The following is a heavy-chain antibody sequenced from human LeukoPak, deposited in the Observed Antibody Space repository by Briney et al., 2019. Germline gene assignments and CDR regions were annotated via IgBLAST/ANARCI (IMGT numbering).Heavy chain of an antibody. CDR1: GYTLTELS. CDR3: ATKGNYDILTGYFDY. D-gene: IGHD3-9*01. CDR2: FDPEDGET. J-gene: IGHJ4*02. Sequence: ASVKVSFKVSGYTLTELSMHWVRQAPGKGLEWMGGFDPEDGETIYAQKFQGRVTMTEDTSTDTAYMELSSLRSEDTAVYYCATKGNYDILTGYFDYWGQGTLVTVSS. V-gene: IGHV1-24*01.